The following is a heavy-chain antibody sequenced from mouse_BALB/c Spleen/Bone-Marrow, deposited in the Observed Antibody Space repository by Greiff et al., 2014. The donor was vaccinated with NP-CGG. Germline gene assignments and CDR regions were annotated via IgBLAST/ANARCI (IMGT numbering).Heavy chain of an antibody. V-gene: IGHV14-3*02. Sequence: VQLQQPGAELVKPGASVKLSCTASGFNIKDTYMHWVKQRPEQGLEWIGRIDPANGNTKYDPKFQGKATITADTSSNTAYLRLSSLTSEDTAVYYCASYYYGSSRFAYWGQGTLVTVSA. CDR3: ASYYYGSSRFAY. CDR1: GFNIKDTY. CDR2: IDPANGNT. D-gene: IGHD1-1*01. J-gene: IGHJ3*01.